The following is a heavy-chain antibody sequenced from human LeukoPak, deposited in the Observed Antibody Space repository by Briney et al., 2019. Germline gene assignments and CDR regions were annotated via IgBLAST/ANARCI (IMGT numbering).Heavy chain of an antibody. Sequence: SETLSLTCAVYGGSFSGYYWSWIRQPPGKGLEWIGEINHSGSTNYNPSLKSRVTISVDTSKNQFSLKLSSVTAADTAVYYCARGQRGAPSGYYYMDVWGKGTTVTVSS. CDR2: INHSGST. J-gene: IGHJ6*03. D-gene: IGHD3-10*01. CDR1: GGSFSGYY. V-gene: IGHV4-34*01. CDR3: ARGQRGAPSGYYYMDV.